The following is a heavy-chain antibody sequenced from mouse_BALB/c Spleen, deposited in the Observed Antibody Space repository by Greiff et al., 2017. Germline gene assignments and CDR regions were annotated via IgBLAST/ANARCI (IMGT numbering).Heavy chain of an antibody. V-gene: IGHV5-6-4*01. CDR2: ISSGGSYT. J-gene: IGHJ2*02. Sequence: EVKLVESGGGLVKPGGSLKLSCAASGFTFSSYTMSWVRQTPEKRLEWVATISSGGSYTYYPDSVKGRFTISRDNAKNTLYLQMSSLKSEDTAMYYCTRDLEYYGYDYFDYWGQGTSLTVSS. CDR1: GFTFSSYT. CDR3: TRDLEYYGYDYFDY. D-gene: IGHD1-2*01.